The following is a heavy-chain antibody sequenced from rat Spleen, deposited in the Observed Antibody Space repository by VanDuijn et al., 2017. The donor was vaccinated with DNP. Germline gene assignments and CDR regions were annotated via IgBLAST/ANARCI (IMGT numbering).Heavy chain of an antibody. CDR3: ARQEGIRGAFAY. CDR2: ISSEGSRT. V-gene: IGHV5-22*01. D-gene: IGHD4-3*01. CDR1: GFTFSDSY. Sequence: EVQLVESGGGLVQPGRSLKLSCAASGFTFSDSYMAWVRQAPKKGLEWVASISSEGSRTYYGHSVKGRFTISRDNAKSTLYLQMNSLRSEDTATYYCARQEGIRGAFAYWGQGTLVTVSS. J-gene: IGHJ3*01.